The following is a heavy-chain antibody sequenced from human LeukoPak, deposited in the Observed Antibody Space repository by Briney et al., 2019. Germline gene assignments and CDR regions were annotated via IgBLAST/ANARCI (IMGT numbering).Heavy chain of an antibody. Sequence: ASVKVSCKASGYTFTSYYMHWVRQAPGQGLEWMGIINPSGGSTSYAQKFQGRVTMTRDTSTSTVYMELSSLRSDDTAVYYCAREDYYGSGSYYRGPLSDYWGQGTLVTVSS. CDR1: GYTFTSYY. CDR3: AREDYYGSGSYYRGPLSDY. CDR2: INPSGGST. V-gene: IGHV1-46*01. J-gene: IGHJ4*02. D-gene: IGHD3-10*01.